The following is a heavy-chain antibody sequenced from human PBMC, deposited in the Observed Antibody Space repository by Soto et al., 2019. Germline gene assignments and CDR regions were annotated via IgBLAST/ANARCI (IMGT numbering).Heavy chain of an antibody. V-gene: IGHV4-59*01. J-gene: IGHJ4*02. D-gene: IGHD6-19*01. CDR3: ARGGWYVDY. CDR1: GCSMSGNY. CDR2: IYYSGST. Sequence: PSETLSLTCTVSGCSMSGNYWSWIRQPPGKGLEWIGFIYYSGSTNYNPSLKSRVTISVDTSKNQFSLKMSSVTAADTAVYFCARGGWYVDYWGQGTLVTVSS.